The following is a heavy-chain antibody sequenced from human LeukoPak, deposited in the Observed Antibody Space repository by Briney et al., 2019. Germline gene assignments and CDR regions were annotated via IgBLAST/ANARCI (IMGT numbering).Heavy chain of an antibody. CDR1: GGSISSSNW. J-gene: IGHJ5*02. V-gene: IGHV4-4*02. D-gene: IGHD3-3*01. Sequence: PSETLSLTCAVSGGSISSSNWWSWVRPPPGKGLEWIGEIYHSGSTNYNPSLKSRVTISVDTSKNQFSLKLSSVTAADTAVYYCARLLPYDFWSGYYQGGDWFDPWGQGTLVTVSS. CDR2: IYHSGST. CDR3: ARLLPYDFWSGYYQGGDWFDP.